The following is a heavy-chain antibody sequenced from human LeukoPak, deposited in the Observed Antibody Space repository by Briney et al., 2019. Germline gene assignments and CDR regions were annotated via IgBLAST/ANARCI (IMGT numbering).Heavy chain of an antibody. CDR2: ITTSTTTI. Sequence: GGSLRLSCAASGFTFSTYIMNWVRQAPGKGLEWVSYITTSTTTIYYADSVKGRFTISRDNSKNTLYLQMNSLKGDDTAVYYCAKDSAFYYIDVWGKGTTVIISS. V-gene: IGHV3-48*01. CDR1: GFTFSTYI. CDR3: AKDSAFYYIDV. D-gene: IGHD3-10*01. J-gene: IGHJ6*03.